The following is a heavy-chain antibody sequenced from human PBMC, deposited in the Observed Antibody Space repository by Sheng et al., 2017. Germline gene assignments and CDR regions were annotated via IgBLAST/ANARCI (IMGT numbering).Heavy chain of an antibody. V-gene: IGHV3-30*04. Sequence: QVQLVESGGGVVQPGRSLRLSCAASGFTFSSYAMHWVRQAPGKGLEWVAVISYDGSNKYYADSVKGRFTISRDNSKNTLYLQMNSLRAEDTAVYYCASSYPTGHFDYWGQGTLVTVSS. D-gene: IGHD4-17*01. CDR2: ISYDGSNK. CDR3: ASSYPTGHFDY. J-gene: IGHJ4*02. CDR1: GFTFSSYA.